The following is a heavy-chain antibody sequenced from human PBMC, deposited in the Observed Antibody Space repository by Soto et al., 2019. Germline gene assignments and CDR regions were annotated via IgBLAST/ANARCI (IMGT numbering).Heavy chain of an antibody. J-gene: IGHJ4*02. D-gene: IGHD3-10*01. CDR2: IYYSGST. CDR1: GGSISSGGYY. Sequence: QVQLQESGPGLVKPSQTLSLTCTVSGGSISSGGYYWNWIRQHPGKGLEWIGYIYYSGSTYYNPSLKSRVTISVDTSKNQFYLKLSSVTAADTAVYYCARGITMVRGVGLFYFDYWGQGTLVTVSS. CDR3: ARGITMVRGVGLFYFDY. V-gene: IGHV4-31*03.